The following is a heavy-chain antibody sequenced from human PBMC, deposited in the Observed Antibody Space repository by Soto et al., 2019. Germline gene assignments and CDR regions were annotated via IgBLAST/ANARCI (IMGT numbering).Heavy chain of an antibody. V-gene: IGHV4-31*03. D-gene: IGHD2-2*01. CDR3: ARGLVNCSSINCSSRLDV. Sequence: SETLSLTCTVSGGSISSGGYYWSWIRQHPGKGLEWIGYIYYSGSTYYNPSLKSRVTISVDTSKNQFSLKLSSVTAADTAVYYCARGLVNCSSINCSSRLDVWAQGTMVTVSS. CDR1: GGSISSGGYY. J-gene: IGHJ3*01. CDR2: IYYSGST.